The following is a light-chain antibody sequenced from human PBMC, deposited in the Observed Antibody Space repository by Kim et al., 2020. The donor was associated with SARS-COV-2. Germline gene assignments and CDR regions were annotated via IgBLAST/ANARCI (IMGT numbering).Light chain of an antibody. CDR1: NPKIASNF. J-gene: IGLJ2*01. V-gene: IGLV1-51*01. Sequence: VTMSCSGTNPKIASNFVTWYQHLPGTAPKLLIYDDNRRPSGIPDRFSGSRSGTSAILAITGLQTGDEGDYYCATWDTSLTTGLSGFGGGTQLTVL. CDR2: DDN. CDR3: ATWDTSLTTGLSG.